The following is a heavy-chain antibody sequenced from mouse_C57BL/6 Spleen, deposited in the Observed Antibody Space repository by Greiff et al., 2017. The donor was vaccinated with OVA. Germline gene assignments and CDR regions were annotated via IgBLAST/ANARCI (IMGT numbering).Heavy chain of an antibody. Sequence: EVQLQQSGPELVKPGASVKISCKASGYSFTGYYMNWVKQSPEKSLEWIGEINPSTGGTTYNQKFKAKATLTVDKSSSTAYMQLKSLTSEDSAVYYGARRRKGNYYAMDYWGQGTSVTVSS. CDR3: ARRRKGNYYAMDY. CDR2: INPSTGGT. CDR1: GYSFTGYY. J-gene: IGHJ4*01. V-gene: IGHV1-42*01. D-gene: IGHD1-3*01.